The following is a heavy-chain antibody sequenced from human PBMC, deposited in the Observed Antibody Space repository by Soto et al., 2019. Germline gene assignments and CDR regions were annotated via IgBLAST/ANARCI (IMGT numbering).Heavy chain of an antibody. V-gene: IGHV1-69*01. Sequence: QVQLVQSGAEVKKPGSSVKVSCKASGDTFRSYAISWVRQAPGQGLEWMGGIIPIFATANYAQKFQDRVTITADESTNKAYRDLSSLRSEDTAVYYCARGVSTGITDYFDSWGQGTLVTVSS. CDR3: ARGVSTGITDYFDS. CDR1: GDTFRSYA. D-gene: IGHD1-7*01. CDR2: IIPIFATA. J-gene: IGHJ4*02.